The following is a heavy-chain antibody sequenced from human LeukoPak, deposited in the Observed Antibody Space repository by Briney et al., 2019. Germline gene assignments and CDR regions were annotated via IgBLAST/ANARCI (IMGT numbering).Heavy chain of an antibody. J-gene: IGHJ4*02. V-gene: IGHV4-39*07. CDR2: IYYSGST. CDR1: GGSISSSSYY. Sequence: PSETLSLTCTVSGGSISSSSYYWGWIRQPPGKGLEWIGSIYYSGSTYYNPSLKSRVTISVDTSKNQFSLKLSSVTAADTAVYYCAREIKQWLVRGLYFDYWGQGTLVTVSS. D-gene: IGHD6-19*01. CDR3: AREIKQWLVRGLYFDY.